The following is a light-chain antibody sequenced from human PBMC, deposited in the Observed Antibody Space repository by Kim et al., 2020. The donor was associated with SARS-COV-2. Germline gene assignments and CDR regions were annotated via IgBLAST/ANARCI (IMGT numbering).Light chain of an antibody. V-gene: IGKV1-39*01. CDR1: QDIGIY. J-gene: IGKJ2*01. Sequence: SASVGDSVTITCRPSQDIGIYLNWYQQTPGKAPRLLIHGASNLQSGVPSRVSGGGSGAHFTLNISTLQPDDFSTYFCQQGFSDPYTFGQGTKLEIK. CDR2: GAS. CDR3: QQGFSDPYT.